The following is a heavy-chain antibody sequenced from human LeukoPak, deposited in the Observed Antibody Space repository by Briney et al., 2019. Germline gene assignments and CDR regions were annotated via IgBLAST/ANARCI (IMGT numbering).Heavy chain of an antibody. CDR2: ISSSGSTI. CDR3: AGLGITMIGGV. D-gene: IGHD3-10*02. Sequence: GGSLRLSCAASGFAFSSYEMNWVRQAPGKGLEWVSYISSSGSTIYYADSVKGRFTISRDNAKNSLYLQMNSLRAEDTAVYYCAGLGITMIGGVWGKGTTVTISS. J-gene: IGHJ6*04. CDR1: GFAFSSYE. V-gene: IGHV3-48*03.